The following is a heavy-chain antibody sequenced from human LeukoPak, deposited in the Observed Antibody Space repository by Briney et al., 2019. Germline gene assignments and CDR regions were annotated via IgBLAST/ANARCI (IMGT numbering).Heavy chain of an antibody. CDR2: INPNSGGT. V-gene: IGHV1-2*02. CDR3: ARDGGSSSHYNWFDP. CDR1: GYTFTGYY. D-gene: IGHD6-6*01. Sequence: ASVKVSCKASGYTFTGYYMHWVRQAPGQGLEWMGWINPNSGGTNYAQKFQGRVTMTRDTSISTAYVELSRLRSDDTAVYYCARDGGSSSHYNWFDPWGQGTLVTVSS. J-gene: IGHJ5*02.